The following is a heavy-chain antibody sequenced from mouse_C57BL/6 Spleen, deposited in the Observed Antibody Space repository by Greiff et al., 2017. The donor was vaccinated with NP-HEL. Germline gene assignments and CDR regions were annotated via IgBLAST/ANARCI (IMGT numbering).Heavy chain of an antibody. J-gene: IGHJ3*01. Sequence: EVQRVESGGGLVKPGGSLKLSCAASGFTFSDYGMHWVRQAPEKGLEWVAYISSGSSTIYYADTVKGRFTISRDNAKNTLFLQMTSLRSEDTAMYYCARDYYGSSSMFAYWGQGTLVTVSA. CDR1: GFTFSDYG. CDR3: ARDYYGSSSMFAY. D-gene: IGHD1-1*01. CDR2: ISSGSSTI. V-gene: IGHV5-17*01.